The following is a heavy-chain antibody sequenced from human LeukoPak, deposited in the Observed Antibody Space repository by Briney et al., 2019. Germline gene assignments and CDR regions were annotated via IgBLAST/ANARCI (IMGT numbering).Heavy chain of an antibody. CDR2: IYSGGST. CDR1: GFTVSSNY. Sequence: PGGSLRLSCAASGFTVSSNYMSWVRQAPGKGLEWVSVIYSGGSTYYADSVKGRFTISRDNSKNTLYLQMNSLRAEDTAVYYCARGGRSLDSGYDYGANDYWGQGTLVTVSS. D-gene: IGHD5-12*01. J-gene: IGHJ4*02. V-gene: IGHV3-53*01. CDR3: ARGGRSLDSGYDYGANDY.